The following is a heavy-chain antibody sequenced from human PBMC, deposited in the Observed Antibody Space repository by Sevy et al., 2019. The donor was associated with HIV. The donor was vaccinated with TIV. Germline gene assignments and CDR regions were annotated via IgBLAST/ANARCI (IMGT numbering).Heavy chain of an antibody. Sequence: SETLSLTCTVSGGSISSYYWSWIRQPPGKGLEWIGYIYYSGSTNYNPSLKSRVTISVDTSKNQFSLKLSSVTAADTAGYYCARTHYYDSSGYYMLGRAFDIWGQGTMVTVSS. J-gene: IGHJ3*02. CDR3: ARTHYYDSSGYYMLGRAFDI. V-gene: IGHV4-59*13. CDR1: GGSISSYY. CDR2: IYYSGST. D-gene: IGHD3-22*01.